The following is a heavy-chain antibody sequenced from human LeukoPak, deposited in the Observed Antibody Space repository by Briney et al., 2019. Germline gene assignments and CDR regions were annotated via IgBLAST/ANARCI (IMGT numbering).Heavy chain of an antibody. J-gene: IGHJ6*04. V-gene: IGHV4-61*01. CDR3: ASVTLVVPAAPYYYYGMDV. CDR1: GGSVSSGSYY. D-gene: IGHD2-2*01. Sequence: SETLSLTCTVSGGSVSSGSYYWSWIRQPPGKGLEWIGYIYYSGSTNYNPSLKSRVTISVDTSKNQFSLKLSSVTAADTAVYYCASVTLVVPAAPYYYYGMDVWGKGTTVTVSS. CDR2: IYYSGST.